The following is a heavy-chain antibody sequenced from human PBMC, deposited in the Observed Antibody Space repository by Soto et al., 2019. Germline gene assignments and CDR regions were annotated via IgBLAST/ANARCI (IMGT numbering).Heavy chain of an antibody. CDR1: GFTFEDYG. D-gene: IGHD2-21*02. J-gene: IGHJ4*02. CDR2: INWNGGST. Sequence: PGGSLRLSCAASGFTFEDYGRSWVRQAPGKGLEWVSGINWNGGSTGYADSVKGRFTISRDNAKNSLYLQMNSLRAEDTALYYCARDFWAETVVTPGYFDYWGQGTLVTVSS. CDR3: ARDFWAETVVTPGYFDY. V-gene: IGHV3-20*04.